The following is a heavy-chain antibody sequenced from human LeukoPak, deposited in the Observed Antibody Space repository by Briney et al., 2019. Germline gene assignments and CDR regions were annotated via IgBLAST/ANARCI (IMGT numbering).Heavy chain of an antibody. Sequence: SETLSLTCTVSGGSISSGGYSWSWIRQPPGKGLEWIGYIYHSGSTYYNPSLKSRVTISLDRSQNQFSLKLTSVTAADTAVYYCARRGYSVNWFDPWGQGTLVTVSS. CDR3: ARRGYSVNWFDP. CDR2: IYHSGST. J-gene: IGHJ5*02. V-gene: IGHV4-30-2*01. D-gene: IGHD5-12*01. CDR1: GGSISSGGYS.